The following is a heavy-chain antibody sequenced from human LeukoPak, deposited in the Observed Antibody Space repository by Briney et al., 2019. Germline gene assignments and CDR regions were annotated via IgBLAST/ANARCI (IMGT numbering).Heavy chain of an antibody. CDR1: GYTFTSYD. CDR2: IIPILGIA. D-gene: IGHD6-13*01. J-gene: IGHJ4*02. Sequence: ASVKVSCKASGYTFTSYDINWVRQATGQGLEWMGRIIPILGIANYAQKFQGRVTITADKSTSTAYMELSSLRSEDTAVYYCARGRYSSSLDYWGQGTLVTVSS. CDR3: ARGRYSSSLDY. V-gene: IGHV1-69*04.